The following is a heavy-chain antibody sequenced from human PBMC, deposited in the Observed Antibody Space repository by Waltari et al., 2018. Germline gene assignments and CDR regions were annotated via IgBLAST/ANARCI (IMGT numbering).Heavy chain of an antibody. V-gene: IGHV4-34*01. CDR3: ARGRRGEHWNYVGRYMDV. Sequence: QVQLQQWGAGLLKPSETLSLTCAVYGGSFSGYSWSWIRQPPGKGLEWIGEINHSGSTNYNPSLKSRVTISVDTSKNQFSLKLSSVTAADTAVYYCARGRRGEHWNYVGRYMDVWGKGTTVTISS. D-gene: IGHD1-7*01. CDR1: GGSFSGYS. J-gene: IGHJ6*03. CDR2: INHSGST.